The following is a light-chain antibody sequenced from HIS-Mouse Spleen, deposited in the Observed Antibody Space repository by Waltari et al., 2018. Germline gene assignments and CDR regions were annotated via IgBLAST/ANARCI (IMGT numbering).Light chain of an antibody. Sequence: SYELTQPPSVSVSPGQTASITCSGDKLGDKYACWYQQKPGQSPVLVIYQDSKRPSGIPERFSGSNCRSTATLTISGTQAMDEADYYCQAWDSSTYVCGTGTKVTVL. J-gene: IGLJ1*01. CDR1: KLGDKY. CDR3: QAWDSSTYV. CDR2: QDS. V-gene: IGLV3-1*01.